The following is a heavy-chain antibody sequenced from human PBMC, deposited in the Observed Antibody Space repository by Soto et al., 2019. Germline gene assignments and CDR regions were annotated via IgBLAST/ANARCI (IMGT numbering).Heavy chain of an antibody. V-gene: IGHV3-33*01. CDR2: IWYDGSNK. Sequence: GGSLRLSCAASGFTFSSYGMHWVRQAPGKGLEWVAVIWYDGSNKYYADSVKGRFTISRDNSKNTLYLQMNSLRAEGTAVYYCARDLGLMVRGVIIPYYFDYWGQGTLVTVSS. D-gene: IGHD3-10*01. CDR1: GFTFSSYG. CDR3: ARDLGLMVRGVIIPYYFDY. J-gene: IGHJ4*02.